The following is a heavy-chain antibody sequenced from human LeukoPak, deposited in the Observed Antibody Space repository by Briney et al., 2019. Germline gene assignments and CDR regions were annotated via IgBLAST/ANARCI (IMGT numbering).Heavy chain of an antibody. CDR2: IYTSGST. J-gene: IGHJ4*02. D-gene: IGHD3-10*01. V-gene: IGHV4-4*07. Sequence: PSETLSLTCTVSGGSISSYYWSWIRQPAGKGLEWIGRIYTSGSTNYNPSLKSRVTMSVDTSKNQFSLKLSSVTAADTAVYYCARGPMVRGVPYYFDYWGQGTLVTASS. CDR3: ARGPMVRGVPYYFDY. CDR1: GGSISSYY.